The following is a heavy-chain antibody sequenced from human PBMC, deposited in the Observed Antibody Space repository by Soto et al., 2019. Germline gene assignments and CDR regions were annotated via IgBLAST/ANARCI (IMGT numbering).Heavy chain of an antibody. D-gene: IGHD5-18*01. Sequence: QLQLQESGPGLVKPSGTLSLTCTVSGGSISTSSYYWGWFRQPPGKGLEWIGNIYFNGNTYYSPSLKSRVIISVSTSKNQFSLNLSSVTAADTAVYYCAKCGYSFTYLPFDSWGLGTLVAVSS. V-gene: IGHV4-39*01. CDR1: GGSISTSSYY. J-gene: IGHJ4*02. CDR2: IYFNGNT. CDR3: AKCGYSFTYLPFDS.